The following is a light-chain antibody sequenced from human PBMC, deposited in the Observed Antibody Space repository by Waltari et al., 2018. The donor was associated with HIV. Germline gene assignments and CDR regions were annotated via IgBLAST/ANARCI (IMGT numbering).Light chain of an antibody. V-gene: IGLV3-19*01. J-gene: IGLJ3*02. CDR1: SLRSYY. CDR3: HSRDGSAKRAV. Sequence: SSELTQDPTVSVSLGQTATITCQGDSLRSYYASWYQQKPGQAPVLVFYGKRNRPSGCPDRFAGSSSGNTASLIITETQAGDEADYYCHSRDGSAKRAVFGGGTKLTVL. CDR2: GKR.